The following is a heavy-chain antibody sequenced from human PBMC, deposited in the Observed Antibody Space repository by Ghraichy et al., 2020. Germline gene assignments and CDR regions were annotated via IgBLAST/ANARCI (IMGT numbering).Heavy chain of an antibody. CDR2: INSDGTTT. D-gene: IGHD1-26*01. J-gene: IGHJ4*02. V-gene: IGHV3-74*03. CDR1: GFTFRNYW. CDR3: VREGWDPRGLAH. Sequence: GESLNISCAASGFTFRNYWMHWVRQAPGKGLVWVSRINSDGTTTTYADSVKGRFTISRDNSKNTLFLQMNSLRAEDTAVYYCVREGWDPRGLAHWGQGTLVTVPS.